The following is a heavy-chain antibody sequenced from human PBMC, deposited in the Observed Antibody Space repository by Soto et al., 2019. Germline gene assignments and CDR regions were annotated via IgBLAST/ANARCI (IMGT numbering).Heavy chain of an antibody. CDR1: GFPFNNYA. CDR3: ARDDVSMVTTFLDY. CDR2: IWHDGSNE. V-gene: IGHV3-33*01. J-gene: IGHJ4*02. D-gene: IGHD2-21*02. Sequence: GGSLRLSCAASGFPFNNYAMHWVRQAPGKGLEWVAVIWHDGSNEHYADSVKGRFRIARDNSNNTLYLQMNSLRGEDTALYYCARDDVSMVTTFLDYWGLGTLVTVST.